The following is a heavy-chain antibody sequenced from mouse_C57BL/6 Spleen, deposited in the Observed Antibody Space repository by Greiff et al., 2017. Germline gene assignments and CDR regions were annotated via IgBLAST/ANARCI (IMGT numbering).Heavy chain of an antibody. V-gene: IGHV1-20*01. J-gene: IGHJ1*03. CDR3: AREAYGSSYGYFDV. CDR2: INPYNGDT. D-gene: IGHD1-1*01. CDR1: GYSFTGYF. Sequence: EVQLQQSGPELVKPGDSVKISCKASGYSFTGYFMNWVMQSHGKSLEWIGRINPYNGDTFYNQKFKGKATLTVDKSSSTAHMELRSLTSEDSAVYYCAREAYGSSYGYFDVWGTGTTVTVSS.